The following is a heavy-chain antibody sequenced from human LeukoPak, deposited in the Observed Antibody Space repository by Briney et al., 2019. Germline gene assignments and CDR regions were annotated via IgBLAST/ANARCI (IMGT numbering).Heavy chain of an antibody. Sequence: PGGSLRLSCAASGFTFSSYSMTWVRQAPGKGLEWVSSISSSSSYIYYADSVKGRFTISRDNAKNSLYLQMNSLRAEDTAVYYCARLIPRSQTPAVAGTWDSYWGQGTLVTVSS. CDR1: GFTFSSYS. V-gene: IGHV3-21*01. D-gene: IGHD6-19*01. CDR2: ISSSSSYI. J-gene: IGHJ4*02. CDR3: ARLIPRSQTPAVAGTWDSY.